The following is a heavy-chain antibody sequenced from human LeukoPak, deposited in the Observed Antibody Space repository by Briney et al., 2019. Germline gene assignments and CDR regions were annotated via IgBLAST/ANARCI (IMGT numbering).Heavy chain of an antibody. CDR2: ISAKNGNT. D-gene: IGHD6-13*01. V-gene: IGHV1-18*01. Sequence: ASVKVSCKTSGYSFSNYGIIWVRQAPGQGLEWRVWISAKNGNTKNSQRVQGRVTMTTDSSTNIAYLELRSLRSDDTAVYYCARASDISWPFDGWGQGTLVTVSS. J-gene: IGHJ5*02. CDR3: ARASDISWPFDG. CDR1: GYSFSNYG.